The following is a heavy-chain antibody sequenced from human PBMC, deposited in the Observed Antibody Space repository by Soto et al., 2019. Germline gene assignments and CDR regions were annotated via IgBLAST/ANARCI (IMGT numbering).Heavy chain of an antibody. V-gene: IGHV4-31*03. CDR2: IYYSGST. CDR3: ARGCGSGWCSIPWGYFQH. Sequence: QVQLQESGPGLVKPSQTLSLTCTVSGGSISSGGYYWSWIRQHPGKGLEWIGYIYYSGSTYYNPSLKSRVTISVDTSKNQFSLKLSSVTAADTAVYYCARGCGSGWCSIPWGYFQHWGQGTLVTVSS. D-gene: IGHD6-19*01. CDR1: GGSISSGGYY. J-gene: IGHJ1*01.